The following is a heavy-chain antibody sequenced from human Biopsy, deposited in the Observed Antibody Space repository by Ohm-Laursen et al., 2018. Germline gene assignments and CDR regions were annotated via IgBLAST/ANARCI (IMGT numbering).Heavy chain of an antibody. CDR1: GVSISSGPYY. Sequence: SETLSLTCTVSGVSISSGPYYWGWIRQPPGKGLEWIGHIFYSGSTSYNPSHKSQITISVDTSKTQFSRRLSSVTAADTAVYYCARFQAGTIEVYWGQGTLVTVSS. J-gene: IGHJ4*02. CDR3: ARFQAGTIEVY. V-gene: IGHV4-39*01. CDR2: IFYSGST. D-gene: IGHD3-3*01.